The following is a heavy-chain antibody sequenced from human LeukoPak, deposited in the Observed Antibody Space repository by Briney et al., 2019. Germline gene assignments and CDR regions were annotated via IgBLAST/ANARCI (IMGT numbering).Heavy chain of an antibody. CDR2: ISSSEGT. Sequence: SETLSLTCSVSRGSINHNYWAWIRQPPGQGLEWIGYISSSEGTNYNPSLKSRVTMSLDTSKNQFSLDLTSATAADTAVYFCAAGPWELDFWGQGTLVTVSS. J-gene: IGHJ4*02. D-gene: IGHD1-26*01. CDR3: AAGPWELDF. CDR1: RGSINHNY. V-gene: IGHV4-4*09.